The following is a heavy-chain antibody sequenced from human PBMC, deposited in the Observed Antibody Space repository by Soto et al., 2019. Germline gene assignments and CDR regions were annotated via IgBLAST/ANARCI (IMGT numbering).Heavy chain of an antibody. Sequence: QVQLVESGGAVVQPGTSQRLFCAASGFTFSSYGMHWVRPAPGKGLEWVAVISYDGSEKYYADSVKGRFTISRDNSKNTLFLQMHSLRAEDTAVYYCASDKGYNSTWYEFDYWGQGTLVTVSS. CDR3: ASDKGYNSTWYEFDY. V-gene: IGHV3-30*03. J-gene: IGHJ4*02. D-gene: IGHD1-20*01. CDR2: ISYDGSEK. CDR1: GFTFSSYG.